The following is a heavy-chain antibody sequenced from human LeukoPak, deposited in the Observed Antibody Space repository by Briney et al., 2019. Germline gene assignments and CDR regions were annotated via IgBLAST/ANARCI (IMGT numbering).Heavy chain of an antibody. CDR2: INHSGGT. CDR1: GGSISNYY. V-gene: IGHV4-59*12. CDR3: ARGAYSSGWYGLRPFDY. Sequence: PSETLSLTCTVSGGSISNYYWSWIRQPPGKGLEWIGYINHSGGTRYNPSLKSRVTISLDTSKNQFSLKLSSVTAADTAVYYCARGAYSSGWYGLRPFDYWGQGTLVTVSS. J-gene: IGHJ4*02. D-gene: IGHD6-19*01.